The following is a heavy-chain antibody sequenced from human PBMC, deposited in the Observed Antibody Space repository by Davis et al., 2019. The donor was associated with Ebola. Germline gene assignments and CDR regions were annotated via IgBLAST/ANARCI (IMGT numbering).Heavy chain of an antibody. V-gene: IGHV4-59*01. CDR1: GGSISSYY. CDR3: ARSVFYDSTGYYVHWYYDL. Sequence: MPSETLSLTCTVSGGSISSYYWSWIRQPPGKGLEWIGYIYYSGSTYYNPSLKSRAIISVDTSKNHFSLNLSSVTAADTAIYYCARSVFYDSTGYYVHWYYDLWGRGTLVTVSS. J-gene: IGHJ2*01. CDR2: IYYSGST. D-gene: IGHD3-22*01.